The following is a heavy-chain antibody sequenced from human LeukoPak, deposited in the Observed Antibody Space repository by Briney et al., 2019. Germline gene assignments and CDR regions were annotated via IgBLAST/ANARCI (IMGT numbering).Heavy chain of an antibody. CDR2: IYYSGST. V-gene: IGHV4-39*01. Sequence: SETLSLTCTVSGGSISDSGSYWGWIRQPPGKGLEWVASIYYSGSTCYNPSLKSRVSISVDTSKNQFSLKLSSVTAADTAVYYCVRRNYYFDYWGQGTLVTVSS. CDR1: GGSISDSGSY. CDR3: VRRNYYFDY. J-gene: IGHJ4*02.